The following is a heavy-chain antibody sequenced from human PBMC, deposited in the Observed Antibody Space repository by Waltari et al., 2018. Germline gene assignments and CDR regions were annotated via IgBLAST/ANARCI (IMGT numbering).Heavy chain of an antibody. D-gene: IGHD6-19*01. CDR1: GFTFSSYE. CDR3: ARDDIAVAGREDY. V-gene: IGHV3-48*03. J-gene: IGHJ4*02. CDR2: ISSSGSTR. Sequence: EVQLVESGGGLVQPGGSLRLSCAASGFTFSSYEMNWVRQAPGKGLEWVSYISSSGSTRYYADSVKGRFTISRDNAKNSLYLQMNSLRAEDTAVYYCARDDIAVAGREDYWGQGTLVTVSS.